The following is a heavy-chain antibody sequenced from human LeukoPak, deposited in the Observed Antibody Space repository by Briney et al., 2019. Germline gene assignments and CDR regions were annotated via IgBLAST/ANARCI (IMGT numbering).Heavy chain of an antibody. CDR1: GFTFSSYA. J-gene: IGHJ4*02. D-gene: IGHD3-22*01. Sequence: GRSLRLSCAASGFTFSSYAMHWVRQAPGKGLEWVAVISYDGSNKYYADSVEGRFTISRDNSKNTLYLQMNSLRAEDTAVYYCARVPGYYYDSSGDYYFDYWGQGTLVTVSS. CDR3: ARVPGYYYDSSGDYYFDY. CDR2: ISYDGSNK. V-gene: IGHV3-30-3*01.